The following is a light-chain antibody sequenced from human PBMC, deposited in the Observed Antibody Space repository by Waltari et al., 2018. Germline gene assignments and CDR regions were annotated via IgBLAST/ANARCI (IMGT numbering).Light chain of an antibody. V-gene: IGLV3-9*01. Sequence: SYELTQPLSVSVALGQTATITCGGTNIGSKDVQWYQKKAGQAPVLVMSRDRNRPSGIPWRFAGSNAGITANRTISRTQAGDDADYYCGVWDSDTVLFGGGTKLTVL. CDR3: GVWDSDTVL. J-gene: IGLJ2*01. CDR2: RDR. CDR1: NIGSKD.